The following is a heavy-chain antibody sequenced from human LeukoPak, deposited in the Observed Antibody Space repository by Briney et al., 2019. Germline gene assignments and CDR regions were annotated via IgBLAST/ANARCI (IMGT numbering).Heavy chain of an antibody. CDR2: ISNSGEDT. CDR3: AKETGGGAFDI. CDR1: GFTFSSYG. J-gene: IGHJ3*02. Sequence: GGSLRLSCAASGFTFSSYGMSWVRQGPGKGLEWVSAISNSGEDTYYADFVKGRFTISRDNSKNTLYVQMNSLRAEDTAVYYCAKETGGGAFDIWGQGTKVTVSS. D-gene: IGHD2-8*02. V-gene: IGHV3-23*01.